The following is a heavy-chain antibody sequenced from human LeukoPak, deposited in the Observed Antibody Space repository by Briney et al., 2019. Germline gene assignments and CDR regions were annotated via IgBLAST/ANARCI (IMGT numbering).Heavy chain of an antibody. J-gene: IGHJ3*02. CDR1: GFTFSKYG. CDR2: IRYDGARK. V-gene: IGHV3-30*02. Sequence: GGSLRLSCEGSGFTFSKYGVHWVRQAPGKGLEWVAFIRYDGARKHYEDSLKGRFTISRDNSKNTLYLEMNSLRAEDTALYYCARDLCPYYYDSSDYWGDAFDIWGQGTMVTVSS. CDR3: ARDLCPYYYDSSDYWGDAFDI. D-gene: IGHD3-22*01.